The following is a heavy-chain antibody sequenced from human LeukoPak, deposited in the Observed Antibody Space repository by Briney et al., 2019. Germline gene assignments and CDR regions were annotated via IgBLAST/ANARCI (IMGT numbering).Heavy chain of an antibody. J-gene: IGHJ4*02. CDR3: ARGARPVAMRNYFDY. CDR2: MSSSDDGR. CDR1: GFSFSSYA. V-gene: IGHV3-23*01. Sequence: GGSLRLSCATSGFSFSSYAMSWVRQAPGKGLEWVSAMSSSDDGRYYAASVRGRFTISRDTSRSTLYLQMNSLRAEDTAVYYCARGARPVAMRNYFDYWGQGTLVTVSS. D-gene: IGHD2-2*01.